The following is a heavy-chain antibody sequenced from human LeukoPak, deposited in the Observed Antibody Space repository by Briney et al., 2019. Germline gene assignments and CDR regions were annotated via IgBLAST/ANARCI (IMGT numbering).Heavy chain of an antibody. CDR3: ARTTVTTHYNWFDP. D-gene: IGHD4-17*01. CDR2: ISAYNGNT. V-gene: IGHV1-18*01. CDR1: GYTFTSYG. J-gene: IGHJ5*02. Sequence: ASVRVSCKASGYTFTSYGISWVRQAPGQGLEWMGWISAYNGNTNYAQKLQGRVTMTTDTPTSTAYMELRSLRSDDTAVYYCARTTVTTHYNWFDPWGQGTLVTVSS.